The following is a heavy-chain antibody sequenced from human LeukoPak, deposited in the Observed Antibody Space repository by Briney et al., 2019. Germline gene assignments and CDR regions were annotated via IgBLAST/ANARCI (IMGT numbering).Heavy chain of an antibody. J-gene: IGHJ4*02. Sequence: GGSLRLSCAASGFTFSSYAMSWVRQAPGKGLEWVSAISGSGGSTYYADSVKGRFTISRDNSKNTLYLQMNSLRAEDTAVYYCAKSPEEVSSSWYYFDYWGQGTLVTVSS. CDR2: ISGSGGST. CDR3: AKSPEEVSSSWYYFDY. CDR1: GFTFSSYA. V-gene: IGHV3-23*01. D-gene: IGHD6-13*01.